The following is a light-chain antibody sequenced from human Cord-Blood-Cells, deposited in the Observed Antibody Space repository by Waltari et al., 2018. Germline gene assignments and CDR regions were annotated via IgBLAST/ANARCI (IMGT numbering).Light chain of an antibody. V-gene: IGLV2-23*01. CDR2: EGS. CDR3: CSYAGSLWV. J-gene: IGLJ3*02. CDR1: SSDVGSYNL. Sequence: QSALTQPASVSGSPGQAITISCTGTSSDVGSYNLVSWYQQHPGKAPYLMIYEGSKRPSGVSNRFSGSKSGNTASLTISGLQAEDEADYYCCSYAGSLWVFGGGTKLTVL.